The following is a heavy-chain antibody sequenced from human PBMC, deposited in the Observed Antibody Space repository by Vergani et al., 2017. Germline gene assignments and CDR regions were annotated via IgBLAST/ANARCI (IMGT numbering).Heavy chain of an antibody. CDR3: ARDGWELLDYFYYMDV. V-gene: IGHV3-23*04. J-gene: IGHJ6*03. CDR2: ISARYPST. Sequence: VQLVESGGGVVQPGTSLRLSCVVSGFALNRHAMYWVRQAPGKGLEWVSAISARYPSTYYADSVKGRFTISRDNSKNMLYLQMNSLRAEDTAVYYCARDGWELLDYFYYMDVWGKGTTVTVSS. CDR1: GFALNRHA. D-gene: IGHD1-26*01.